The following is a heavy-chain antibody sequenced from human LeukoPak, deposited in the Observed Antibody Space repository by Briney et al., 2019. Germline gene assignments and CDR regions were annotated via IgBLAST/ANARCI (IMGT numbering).Heavy chain of an antibody. D-gene: IGHD1-26*01. CDR3: AGGNLSGDHDL. Sequence: ASVKVSCKASGYSFTAYYIHWVRQAPGQGLEWMGWINPTSGSTNYAQTFQGRVTLTSDTSITTAYMELSRLKSDDTAVYYCAGGNLSGDHDLWGQGTLVTVSS. CDR2: INPTSGST. J-gene: IGHJ5*02. CDR1: GYSFTAYY. V-gene: IGHV1-2*02.